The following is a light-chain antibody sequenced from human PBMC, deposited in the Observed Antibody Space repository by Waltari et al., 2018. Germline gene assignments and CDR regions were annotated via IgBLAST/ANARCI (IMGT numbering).Light chain of an antibody. CDR3: QQYNDWPQT. Sequence: EIVMTQSPATLSVSSGERATLSCRASQTVGSNLAWYQQKPGHAPRLLIYSASTRDTGIPPRFSGRGSGTEFTLTISSLQSEDFAVYYCQQYNDWPQTFGQGTKVEIK. J-gene: IGKJ1*01. CDR1: QTVGSN. V-gene: IGKV3-15*01. CDR2: SAS.